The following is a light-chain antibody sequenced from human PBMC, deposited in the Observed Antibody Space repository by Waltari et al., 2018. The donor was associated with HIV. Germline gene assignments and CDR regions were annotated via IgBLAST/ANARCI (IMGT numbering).Light chain of an antibody. J-gene: IGLJ2*01. CDR2: LNSDGSH. Sequence: QLVLTQSPSASASLGASVKLTCTLSSGHSSYVIAWHQQQPKKGLRYLMKLNSDGSHFKGDGFPDRFPGSSSGAERYLTISSLQSEDEADYYCQTWGTGIVVFGGGTKLTVL. V-gene: IGLV4-69*01. CDR1: SGHSSYV. CDR3: QTWGTGIVV.